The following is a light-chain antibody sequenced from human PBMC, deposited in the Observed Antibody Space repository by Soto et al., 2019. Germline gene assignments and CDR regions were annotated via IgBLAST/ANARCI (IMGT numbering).Light chain of an antibody. V-gene: IGLV7-43*01. CDR3: LLFYGGAHAV. J-gene: IGLJ7*01. CDR2: NTG. Sequence: QAVVTQEPSLTVSPGGTVTLTCASGTGAVTSGNYPSWFQQKPGQPPRSLIYNTGDKQSWTPARFSGSLLGGKAALTVSDVLPEDEADYYCLLFYGGAHAVFGGGTQLTVL. CDR1: TGAVTSGNY.